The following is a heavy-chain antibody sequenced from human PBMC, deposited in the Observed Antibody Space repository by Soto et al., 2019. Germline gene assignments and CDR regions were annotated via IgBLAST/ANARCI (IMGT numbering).Heavy chain of an antibody. CDR3: ARLNGYGVSTNCHGYYGMDV. Sequence: SETLSLTCAVSGGSFSGYYWSWIRQPPGKGLEWIGEINHSGNTNYNPSLKSRVTISVDTSKNEFSLRLSSVTAADTAVYYCARLNGYGVSTNCHGYYGMDVWGQGTTVTVSS. CDR1: GGSFSGYY. CDR2: INHSGNT. V-gene: IGHV4-34*01. D-gene: IGHD2-2*03. J-gene: IGHJ6*02.